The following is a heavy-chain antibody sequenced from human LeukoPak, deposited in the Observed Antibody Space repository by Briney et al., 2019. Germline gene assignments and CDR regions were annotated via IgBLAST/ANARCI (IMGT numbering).Heavy chain of an antibody. J-gene: IGHJ4*02. CDR3: ARVFSEVWSGENFDY. V-gene: IGHV1-2*02. D-gene: IGHD3-3*01. Sequence: GASVKVSCKASGYTFTGYYMHWVRQAPGQGLEWMGWINPNSGGTNYAQKFQGRVTMTRDTSISTAYMELSRLRSDDTAVYYCARVFSEVWSGENFDYWGQGTLVTVSS. CDR1: GYTFTGYY. CDR2: INPNSGGT.